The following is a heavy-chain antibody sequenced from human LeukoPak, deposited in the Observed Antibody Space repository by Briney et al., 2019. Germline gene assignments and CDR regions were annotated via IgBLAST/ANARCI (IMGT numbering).Heavy chain of an antibody. V-gene: IGHV3-23*01. J-gene: IGHJ4*02. CDR2: ISGSGGST. Sequence: GGSLRLSCAASGFTFSSYAMSWVRQAPGKGLEWVSAISGSGGSTYYADSVKGRFTISRDNSKNTLYLQMNSLRAEGTAVYYCAKKRSDYYDSSGPFDYWGQGTLVTVSS. D-gene: IGHD3-22*01. CDR3: AKKRSDYYDSSGPFDY. CDR1: GFTFSSYA.